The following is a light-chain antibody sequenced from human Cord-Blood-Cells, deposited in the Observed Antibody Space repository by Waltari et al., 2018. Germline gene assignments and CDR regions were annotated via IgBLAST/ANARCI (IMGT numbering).Light chain of an antibody. CDR2: EVS. CDR1: SSDVGSYNL. V-gene: IGLV2-23*02. J-gene: IGLJ3*02. CDR3: CSYAGSSTWG. Sequence: QSALPHPASVSGSPGQSIYISCTGTSSDVGSYNLVSWYQPHPGKAPKLIIYEVSKRPAGVSNRFSGSKSGNTASLTISGLQAEDEADYYCCSYAGSSTWGFGGGTKPTVL.